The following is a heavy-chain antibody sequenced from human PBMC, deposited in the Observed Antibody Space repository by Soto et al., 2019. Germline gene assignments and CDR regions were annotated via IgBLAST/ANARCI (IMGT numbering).Heavy chain of an antibody. J-gene: IGHJ4*02. CDR3: AKDSYKLRYFDWVSPDFDY. CDR2: ISYDGSNK. D-gene: IGHD3-9*01. Sequence: GGSLRLSCAASGFTFSSYGMHWVRQAPGKGLEWVAVISYDGSNKYYADSVKGRFTISRDNSKNTLYLQMHSLRAEDTAVYYCAKDSYKLRYFDWVSPDFDYWGQGTLVTVSS. CDR1: GFTFSSYG. V-gene: IGHV3-30*18.